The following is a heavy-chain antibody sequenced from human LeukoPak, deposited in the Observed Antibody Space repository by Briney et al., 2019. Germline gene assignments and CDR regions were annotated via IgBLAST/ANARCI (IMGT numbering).Heavy chain of an antibody. Sequence: PGGSLRLSCAASGFTFSTYGMHWVRQAPGKGLEWVAVIPYDGTNKYYADSVKGRFTISRDNSKNTLYLQMNSLRAEDTAVYYCAKDLGIVVVPAAIAGFDYWGQGTLVTVSS. D-gene: IGHD2-2*03. CDR3: AKDLGIVVVPAAIAGFDY. CDR1: GFTFSTYG. J-gene: IGHJ4*02. V-gene: IGHV3-30*18. CDR2: IPYDGTNK.